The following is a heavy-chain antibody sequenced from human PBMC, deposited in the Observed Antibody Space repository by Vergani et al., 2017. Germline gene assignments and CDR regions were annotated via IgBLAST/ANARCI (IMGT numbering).Heavy chain of an antibody. CDR1: ASSIMTNPY. CDR2: IHHSGDT. J-gene: IGHJ6*02. CDR3: ARHRGSGGFFPSSYLYGMDV. D-gene: IGHD3-10*01. Sequence: QVQLQESGPGLVKPSETLTLTCDVSASSIMTNPYWGWFRQSPGKGLEWIGCIHHSGDTHYNSSLKSRVSISIVSSSKFSLSLTSVTAADTAICYCARHRGSGGFFPSSYLYGMDVWGHGTAVAVSS. V-gene: IGHV4-38-2*01.